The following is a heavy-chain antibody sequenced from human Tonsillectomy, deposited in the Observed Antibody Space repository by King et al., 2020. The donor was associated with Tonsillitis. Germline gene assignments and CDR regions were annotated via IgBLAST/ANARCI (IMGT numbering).Heavy chain of an antibody. J-gene: IGHJ6*02. D-gene: IGHD2-2*01. CDR3: AGGGYCSSTSCLRGDYYSHAMDV. Sequence: VQLVESGGGVVQPGRSLRLSCAASGFTFSSYAMYWVRQAPGKGLEWVAVISYDGSNKYYADSVKGRFTISRENSKNTLYVQMNSLRAEDTAVYYCAGGGYCSSTSCLRGDYYSHAMDVWGQGTTVTVSS. CDR1: GFTFSSYA. V-gene: IGHV3-30-3*01. CDR2: ISYDGSNK.